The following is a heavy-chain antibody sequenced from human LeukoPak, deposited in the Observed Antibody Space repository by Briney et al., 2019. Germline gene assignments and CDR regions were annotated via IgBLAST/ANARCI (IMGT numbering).Heavy chain of an antibody. V-gene: IGHV3-30*02. CDR3: AKDKDSTNWYFDY. CDR1: GFTFSSHG. CDR2: IRYDGTNK. Sequence: GESLRLSCAASGFTFSSHGMHWVRQAPGKGLEWVAFIRYDGTNKYYGDSVKGRFTISGDNSKNTLYLQMNSLRAEDTAVYYCAKDKDSTNWYFDYWGQGTLVTVSS. D-gene: IGHD2-15*01. J-gene: IGHJ4*02.